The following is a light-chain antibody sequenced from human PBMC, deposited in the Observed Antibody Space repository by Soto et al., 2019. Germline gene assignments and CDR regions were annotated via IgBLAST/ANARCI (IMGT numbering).Light chain of an antibody. Sequence: IQMTQSPSSLSTSVGDRVTITCQASQDIKNYLIWYQHKAGRAPKLQIYDASTLETGVSSRFSGSGSGTHFTLTISSLQPEDIATYYCQQFDSVPCTFGQGTKLEMK. CDR3: QQFDSVPCT. V-gene: IGKV1-33*01. CDR2: DAS. J-gene: IGKJ2*02. CDR1: QDIKNY.